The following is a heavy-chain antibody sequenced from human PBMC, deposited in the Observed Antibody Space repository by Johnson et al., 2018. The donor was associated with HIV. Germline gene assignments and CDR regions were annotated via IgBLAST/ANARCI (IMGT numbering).Heavy chain of an antibody. D-gene: IGHD1-26*01. Sequence: VQLVESGGGVVQPGRSLRLSCAASGFTFSSYGMHWVRQAPGKGLEWVANIKQDGSEKYYVDSVKGRFTISRDNAKNSLYLQMNSLRAEDTAVYYCARDRLSGSYYVGNAFDIWGQGTMVTVSS. CDR1: GFTFSSYG. V-gene: IGHV3-7*01. CDR2: IKQDGSEK. J-gene: IGHJ3*02. CDR3: ARDRLSGSYYVGNAFDI.